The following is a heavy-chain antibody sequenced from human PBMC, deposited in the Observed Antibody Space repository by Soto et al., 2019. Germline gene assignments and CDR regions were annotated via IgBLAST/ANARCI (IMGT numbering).Heavy chain of an antibody. J-gene: IGHJ4*02. V-gene: IGHV4-34*01. CDR3: ARQVDMITFGGVIVTPYYFDY. Sequence: SETLSLTCAVYGGSFSGYYWSWIRQPPGKGLEWIGEINHSGSTNYNPSLKSRVTISVDTSKNQFSLKLSSVTAADTAVYYCARQVDMITFGGVIVTPYYFDYWGQGTLVTVSS. D-gene: IGHD3-16*02. CDR1: GGSFSGYY. CDR2: INHSGST.